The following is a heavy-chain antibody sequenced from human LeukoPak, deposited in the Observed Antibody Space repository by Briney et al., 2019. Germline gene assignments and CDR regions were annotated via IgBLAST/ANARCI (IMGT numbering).Heavy chain of an antibody. CDR3: ASGCSSTSCYPYYYYYYGMDV. D-gene: IGHD2-2*01. CDR2: IYYSGST. V-gene: IGHV4-59*01. Sequence: SETLSLTCTVSGASISSYYWSWIRRPPGKGLEWIGYIYYSGSTNYNPSLKSRVTISVDTSKNQFSLKLSSVTAADTAVYYCASGCSSTSCYPYYYYYYGMDVWGQGTTVTVSS. CDR1: GASISSYY. J-gene: IGHJ6*02.